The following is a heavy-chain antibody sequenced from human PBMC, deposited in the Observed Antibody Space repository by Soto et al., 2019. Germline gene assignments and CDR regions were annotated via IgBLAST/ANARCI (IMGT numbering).Heavy chain of an antibody. V-gene: IGHV3-48*02. CDR2: ISSSSSTI. Sequence: GGSLRLSCAASGFTFSSYAMSWVRQAPGKGLEWVSYISSSSSTIYYADSVKGRFTISRDNAKTSLYLQMNSLRDEDTAMYYCAREPARGSGWSYYYYGMDVWGQGTTVTVSS. D-gene: IGHD6-19*01. CDR3: AREPARGSGWSYYYYGMDV. CDR1: GFTFSSYA. J-gene: IGHJ6*02.